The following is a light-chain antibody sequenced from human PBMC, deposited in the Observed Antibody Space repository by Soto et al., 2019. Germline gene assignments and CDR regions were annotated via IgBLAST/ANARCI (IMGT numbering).Light chain of an antibody. Sequence: DIQMTQSPSSLSASVGDRVTITCRASQSITISLNWYQQKPGKAPKLLTYAASTLQSGVRSRFSGSGSGTAFTLTISSLQPEDFETYHCQQSYSTPRTFGGGTKVEIK. J-gene: IGKJ4*01. CDR2: AAS. CDR1: QSITIS. V-gene: IGKV1-39*01. CDR3: QQSYSTPRT.